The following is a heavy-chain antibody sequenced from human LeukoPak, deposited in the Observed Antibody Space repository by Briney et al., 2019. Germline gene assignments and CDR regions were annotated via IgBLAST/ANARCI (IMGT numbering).Heavy chain of an antibody. D-gene: IGHD5-18*01. CDR3: ARDSNTAMVITSFDYYYMDV. J-gene: IGHJ6*03. Sequence: NPGGSLRLSCAASGFTFSSYEMNWVRQAPGKGLEWVANIKQDGSEKYYVDSVKGRFTISRDNAKNSLYLQMNSLRAEDTAVYYCARDSNTAMVITSFDYYYMDVWGKGTTVTVSS. CDR2: IKQDGSEK. CDR1: GFTFSSYE. V-gene: IGHV3-7*01.